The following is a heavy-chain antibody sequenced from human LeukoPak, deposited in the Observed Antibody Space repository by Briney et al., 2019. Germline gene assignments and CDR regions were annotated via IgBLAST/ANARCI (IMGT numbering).Heavy chain of an antibody. CDR3: ARGLSYDSSGYYYAEYFQH. V-gene: IGHV4-34*01. J-gene: IGHJ1*01. Sequence: SETLSLTCAVYGGSFSGYYWSWIRQPPGKGLEWIGEINHSGSTNYNPSLKSRVTISVDTSKNQFSLKLSSVTAADTAVYYCARGLSYDSSGYYYAEYFQHWGLGTLVTVSS. D-gene: IGHD3-22*01. CDR1: GGSFSGYY. CDR2: INHSGST.